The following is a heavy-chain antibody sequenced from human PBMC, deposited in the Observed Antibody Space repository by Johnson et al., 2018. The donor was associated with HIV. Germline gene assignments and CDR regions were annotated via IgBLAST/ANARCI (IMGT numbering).Heavy chain of an antibody. D-gene: IGHD1-1*01. J-gene: IGHJ3*02. Sequence: VQLVESGGGLVKPGGSLRLSCAASGFTFTNAWMSWVRQAPGKGLDWVGRVKSISDGGTADYAAPVRGGFTISRDTSENTLYLQMNSLKTEDTALYYCTTGLSWNDAFHIWAQGTMVTVSS. CDR1: GFTFTNAW. V-gene: IGHV3-15*01. CDR3: TTGLSWNDAFHI. CDR2: VKSISDGGTA.